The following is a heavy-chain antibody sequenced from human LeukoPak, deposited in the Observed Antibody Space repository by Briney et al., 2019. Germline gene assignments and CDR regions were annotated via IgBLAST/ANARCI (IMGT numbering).Heavy chain of an antibody. J-gene: IGHJ4*02. CDR1: GFTFDDYA. V-gene: IGHV3-9*01. CDR3: AKDGQWLASFDY. D-gene: IGHD6-19*01. CDR2: ITWNSGNI. Sequence: GGSLRLSCAASGFTFDDYAMHRVRQAPGKGLEWVSGITWNSGNIGYADSVRGRFTISRDNAKNSLYLQMNSLRAEDTAVYYCAKDGQWLASFDYWGQGTLVTVSS.